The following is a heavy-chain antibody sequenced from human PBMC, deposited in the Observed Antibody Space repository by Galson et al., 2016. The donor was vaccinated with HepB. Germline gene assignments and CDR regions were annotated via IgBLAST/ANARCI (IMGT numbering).Heavy chain of an antibody. D-gene: IGHD6-6*01. V-gene: IGHV1-69*13. CDR1: GGTFNSHA. CDR2: IIPSSYTA. CDR3: ARRGTSSDFDY. Sequence: SVKVSCKASGGTFNSHAISWVRQAPGQGLEWMGGIIPSSYTADYAQKFQGRVTITADESTSTAYMELSSLRSEDTAVYYCARRGTSSDFDYWGQGTLVTVSS. J-gene: IGHJ4*02.